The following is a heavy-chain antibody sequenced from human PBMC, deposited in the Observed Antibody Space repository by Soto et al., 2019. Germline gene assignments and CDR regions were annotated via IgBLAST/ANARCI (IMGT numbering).Heavy chain of an antibody. CDR3: AKGKVGTHYYCDSGDDY. CDR1: GFTFSSYA. V-gene: IGHV3-23*01. Sequence: EVQLLESGGGLVQPGGSLRLSCAASGFTFSSYAMSWVRQAPGKGLEWVSAISGSGGSTYYADSVKGRFTISRDNSKNTLYLQMNSLRAEHTAVYYCAKGKVGTHYYCDSGDDYWGQGTLVTVSS. J-gene: IGHJ4*02. D-gene: IGHD4-17*01. CDR2: ISGSGGST.